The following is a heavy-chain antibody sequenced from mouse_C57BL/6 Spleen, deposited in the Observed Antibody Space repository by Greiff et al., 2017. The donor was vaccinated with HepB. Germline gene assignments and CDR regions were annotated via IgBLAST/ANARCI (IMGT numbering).Heavy chain of an antibody. CDR3: ARRALDYGSSFYAMDY. Sequence: VQLQQSGAELVRPGTSVKLSCKASGYTFTSYWMHWVKQRPGQGLEWIGVIDPSDSYTNYNQKFKGKATLTVDTSSSTAYMQLSSLTSEDSAVYYCARRALDYGSSFYAMDYWGQGTSVTVSS. CDR2: IDPSDSYT. D-gene: IGHD1-1*01. CDR1: GYTFTSYW. V-gene: IGHV1-59*01. J-gene: IGHJ4*01.